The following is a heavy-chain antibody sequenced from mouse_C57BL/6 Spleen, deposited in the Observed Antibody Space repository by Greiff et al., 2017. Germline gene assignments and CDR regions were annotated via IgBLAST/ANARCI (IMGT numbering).Heavy chain of an antibody. V-gene: IGHV5-17*01. CDR1: GFTFSDYG. D-gene: IGHD1-1*01. CDR2: ISSGSSTI. CDR3: ARKYYGSSDPDY. J-gene: IGHJ2*01. Sequence: EVKLMESGGGLVQPGGSLKLSCAASGFTFSDYGMHWVRQAPEKGLEWVAYISSGSSTIYYADTVKGRFTISRDNAKNALFLQMTSLRSEDTAMYYCARKYYGSSDPDYWGQGTTLTVSS.